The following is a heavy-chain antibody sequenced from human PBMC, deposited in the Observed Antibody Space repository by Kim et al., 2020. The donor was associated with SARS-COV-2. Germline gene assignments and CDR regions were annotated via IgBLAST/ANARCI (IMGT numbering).Heavy chain of an antibody. V-gene: IGHV5-51*01. CDR1: GYSFTSYW. D-gene: IGHD3-9*01. J-gene: IGHJ4*02. Sequence: GESLKISCKGSGYSFTSYWIGWVRQMPGKGLEWMGIIYPGDSDTRYSPSFQGQVTISADKSISTAYLQWSSLKASDTAMYYCARRYYDILTGPGGAFDYWGQGTLVTVSS. CDR2: IYPGDSDT. CDR3: ARRYYDILTGPGGAFDY.